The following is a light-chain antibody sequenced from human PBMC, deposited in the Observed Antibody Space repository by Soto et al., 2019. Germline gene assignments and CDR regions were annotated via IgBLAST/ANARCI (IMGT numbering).Light chain of an antibody. V-gene: IGLV2-14*01. CDR3: SSYTSSSTVV. CDR2: DVS. CDR1: SSDVGGYNY. Sequence: QSALTQPASVSGSPGQSITISCTGTSSDVGGYNYVSWYQQHPGKAPKLMLYDVSNRPSGVSNRFFGAKSVNKTSLTISGVQAEDKDDYYCSSYTSSSTVVFGGGTQLTVL. J-gene: IGLJ2*01.